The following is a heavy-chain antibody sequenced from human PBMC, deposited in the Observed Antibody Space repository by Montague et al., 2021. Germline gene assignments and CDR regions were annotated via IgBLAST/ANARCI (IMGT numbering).Heavy chain of an antibody. CDR1: GFTFSNYW. CDR2: IKQDGSEK. CDR3: ARDQGQGYCGGDCYVGLDY. J-gene: IGHJ4*02. Sequence: FLRLSCAASGFTFSNYWMSWVRQAPGKGLEWVANIKQDGSEKHYVDSVKGRFTISRDNAKNSLYLQMNSLRVEDTAVYFCARDQGQGYCGGDCYVGLDYWGQGTLVTVSS. V-gene: IGHV3-7*01. D-gene: IGHD2-21*01.